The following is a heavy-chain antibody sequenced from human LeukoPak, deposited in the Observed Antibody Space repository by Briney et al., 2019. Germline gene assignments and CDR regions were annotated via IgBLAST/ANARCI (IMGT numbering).Heavy chain of an antibody. J-gene: IGHJ4*02. V-gene: IGHV4-59*01. CDR3: ARGRNDSGGMFFDS. CDR2: ISYSVYT. D-gene: IGHD4-23*01. CDR1: GGSIRTYY. Sequence: PSETLSLTCTVSGGSIRTYYWSWSRQGPRKGLELMGFISYSVYTSYTPSPKIRLAISLYTSTSQFSLRMSSMTAADTAIYYCARGRNDSGGMFFDSWAQGALVTVSS.